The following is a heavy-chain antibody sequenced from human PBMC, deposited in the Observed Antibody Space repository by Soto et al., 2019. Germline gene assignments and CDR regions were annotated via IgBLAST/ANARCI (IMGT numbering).Heavy chain of an antibody. J-gene: IGHJ4*02. CDR2: INPIFGTP. CDR3: AREGRHFDY. CDR1: GGTFISYA. V-gene: IGHV1-69*06. Sequence: SVEVSCKASGGTFISYAISWVRQAPGQGLEWMGGINPIFGTPHYAQKYQGRVTITADTFTNTAYMELTRLTSDDTAVYFCAREGRHFDYWGQGTLVTVSS.